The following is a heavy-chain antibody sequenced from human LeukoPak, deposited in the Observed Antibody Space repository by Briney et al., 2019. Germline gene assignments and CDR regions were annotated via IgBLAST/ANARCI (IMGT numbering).Heavy chain of an antibody. J-gene: IGHJ6*02. V-gene: IGHV3-53*01. D-gene: IGHD3-9*01. Sequence: QTGGSLRLSCAASGFTVSSNYMSWVRQAPGKGLEWVSVTYSGGSTYYADSVKGRFTISRDNSKNRLYLQMNSLRAEDTAVYYCARVLRRVLTGYYYYYGMDVWGQGTTVTVSS. CDR2: TYSGGST. CDR3: ARVLRRVLTGYYYYYGMDV. CDR1: GFTVSSNY.